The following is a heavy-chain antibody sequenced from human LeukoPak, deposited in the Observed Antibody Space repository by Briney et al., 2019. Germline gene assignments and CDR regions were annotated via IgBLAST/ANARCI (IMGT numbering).Heavy chain of an antibody. D-gene: IGHD3-3*01. CDR1: GYTFTGYY. CDR3: ARWAVPGIFGVAAKGSFDY. J-gene: IGHJ4*02. Sequence: ASVKVSCKASGYTFTGYYMHWVRQAPGQGLEWMGWTNPNSGGTNYAQKFQGRVTMTRDTSISTAYMELSRLRSDDTAVYYCARWAVPGIFGVAAKGSFDYWGQGTLVTVSS. CDR2: TNPNSGGT. V-gene: IGHV1-2*02.